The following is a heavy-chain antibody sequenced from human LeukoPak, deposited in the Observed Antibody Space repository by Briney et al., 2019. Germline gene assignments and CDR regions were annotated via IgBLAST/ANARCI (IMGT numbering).Heavy chain of an antibody. D-gene: IGHD3-9*01. CDR1: GGSISSYY. J-gene: IGHJ4*02. V-gene: IGHV4-4*07. CDR3: CHGRRGIFFN. Sequence: SETLSLTCTVSGGSISSYYWSWIRQPAGKGLEWIGRIYTSGSITYNPSLKSRVSMSVDTSKNQFSLKLSSVTAADTAVYYCCHGRRGIFFNWGQGTLVTVSS. CDR2: IYTSGSI.